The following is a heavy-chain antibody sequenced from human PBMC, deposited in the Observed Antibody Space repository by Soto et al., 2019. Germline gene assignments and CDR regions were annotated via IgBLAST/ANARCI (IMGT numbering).Heavy chain of an antibody. CDR3: ARDNGGYDYYFDY. D-gene: IGHD5-12*01. J-gene: IGHJ4*02. CDR2: INPNSGGT. CDR1: VYTFTGYY. V-gene: IGHV1-2*02. Sequence: XSVKVSCKASVYTFTGYYMHWVRQAPGQGLEWMGWINPNSGGTNYAQKFQGRVTMTRDTSISTAYMELSRLRSDDTAVYYCARDNGGYDYYFDYWGQGTLVTVSS.